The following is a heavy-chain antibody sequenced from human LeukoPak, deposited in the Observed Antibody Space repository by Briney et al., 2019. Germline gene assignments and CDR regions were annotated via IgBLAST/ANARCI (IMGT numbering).Heavy chain of an antibody. V-gene: IGHV3-23*01. CDR2: ISCGGGST. J-gene: IGHJ4*02. CDR1: GFTFSSYG. D-gene: IGHD4-11*01. Sequence: GGSLRLSCAASGFTFSSYGMSWVRQAPGKGLEWVSAISCGGGSTYYADSVKGRFTISRDNSKNTLYLQMNSLRAEDTAVYYSAKTTVGAINPFNYWGQGTLVTVSS. CDR3: AKTTVGAINPFNY.